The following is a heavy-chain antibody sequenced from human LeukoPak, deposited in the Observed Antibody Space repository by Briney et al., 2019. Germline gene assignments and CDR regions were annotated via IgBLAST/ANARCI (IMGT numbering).Heavy chain of an antibody. CDR1: GGSISSYY. CDR3: ARAGGSGSPYAFDI. V-gene: IGHV4-59*01. Sequence: SETLSLTCTVSGGSISSYYWSWIRQPPGKGLEWIGYIYYSGSTNYNPSLKSRVTISVDTSKNQFSLKLSSVTAADTAVYYCARAGGSGSPYAFDIWGQGTMVTVSS. CDR2: IYYSGST. D-gene: IGHD3-10*01. J-gene: IGHJ3*02.